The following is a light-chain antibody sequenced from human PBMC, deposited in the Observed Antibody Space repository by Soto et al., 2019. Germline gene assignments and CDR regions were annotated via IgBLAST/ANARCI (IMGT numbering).Light chain of an antibody. CDR3: QQYSSSPWS. V-gene: IGKV3-20*01. Sequence: EIVLTQSPGTLSLSPGERATLSCRASQSVSSSYLAWYQQKPGQAPRLLIYGASSRATGIPDRFSGSGSGTDFTLTIGRLEPEDFAVYYCQQYSSSPWSFGQGTKVEI. J-gene: IGKJ1*01. CDR1: QSVSSSY. CDR2: GAS.